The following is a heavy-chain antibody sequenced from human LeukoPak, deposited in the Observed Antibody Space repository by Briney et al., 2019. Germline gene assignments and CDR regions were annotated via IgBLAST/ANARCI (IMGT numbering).Heavy chain of an antibody. Sequence: GESLKISCQGSGFRFDIYWIGWVRQIPGKGLEWMGNIYPGDSDTRFSPSFQGQATMSAHRSSGTAYLQWSSLKASDTAMYYCARRQGGQNWHFDLWGRGTAVTVSS. CDR1: GFRFDIYW. D-gene: IGHD3-16*01. J-gene: IGHJ2*01. V-gene: IGHV5-51*01. CDR3: ARRQGGQNWHFDL. CDR2: IYPGDSDT.